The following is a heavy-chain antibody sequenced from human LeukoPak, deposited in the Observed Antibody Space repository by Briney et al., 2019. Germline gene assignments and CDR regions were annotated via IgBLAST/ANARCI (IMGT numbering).Heavy chain of an antibody. CDR2: IYYSGIT. CDR3: ARHGYCGAECYTYFDS. Sequence: PSETLSLTCTVSGGSISGYYWRWIRQPPGKGLEWIGYIYYSGITNYNPSLKSRVTISLDTSKSQFSLKLASVTAADTAVYYCARHGYCGAECYTYFDSWGQGTLVSVSS. CDR1: GGSISGYY. D-gene: IGHD2-21*01. J-gene: IGHJ4*02. V-gene: IGHV4-59*08.